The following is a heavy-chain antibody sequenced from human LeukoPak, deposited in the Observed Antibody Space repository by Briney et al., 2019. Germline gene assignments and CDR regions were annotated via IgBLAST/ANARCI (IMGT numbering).Heavy chain of an antibody. Sequence: ASVKVSFKSSGYTFTDYYIHWVRQAPGKGLEGMGWINPNSGGTNSAQNLQGRFTVTWDTSISTAYMELSSLKSDDTAIYYCARDNRRYGSGSYFHYWGQGTLVTVS. V-gene: IGHV1-2*02. J-gene: IGHJ4*02. D-gene: IGHD3-10*01. CDR2: INPNSGGT. CDR3: ARDNRRYGSGSYFHY. CDR1: GYTFTDYY.